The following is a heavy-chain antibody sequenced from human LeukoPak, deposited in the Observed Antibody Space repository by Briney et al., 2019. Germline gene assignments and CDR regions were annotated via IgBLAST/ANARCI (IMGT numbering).Heavy chain of an antibody. CDR1: GFTFSDYY. CDR2: ISSSGSTI. J-gene: IGHJ6*02. D-gene: IGHD3-22*01. V-gene: IGHV3-11*01. Sequence: PGGSLRLSCAASGFTFSDYYMSWIRQAPGKGLEGVSYISSSGSTIYYADSVKGRFTISRGNAKNSLYLQMNSLRAEDTAVYYCAREPYYYDSSGYPDGGYYYYGMDVWGQGTTVTVSS. CDR3: AREPYYYDSSGYPDGGYYYYGMDV.